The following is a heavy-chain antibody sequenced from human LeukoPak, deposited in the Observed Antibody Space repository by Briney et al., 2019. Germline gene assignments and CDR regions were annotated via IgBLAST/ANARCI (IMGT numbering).Heavy chain of an antibody. J-gene: IGHJ5*02. CDR2: INPNSGGT. CDR3: AREGYYYDSSGYFDP. Sequence: ASVKVSCKASGYTFTGYYMHWVRQAPGQGLEWIGWINPNSGGTNYAQKFQGRVTMTRDTSISTAYMELSRLRSDDTAVYYCAREGYYYDSSGYFDPWGQGTLVTVSS. V-gene: IGHV1-2*02. CDR1: GYTFTGYY. D-gene: IGHD3-22*01.